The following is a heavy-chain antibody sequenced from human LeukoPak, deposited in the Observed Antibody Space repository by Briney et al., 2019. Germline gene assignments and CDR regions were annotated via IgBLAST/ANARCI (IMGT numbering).Heavy chain of an antibody. J-gene: IGHJ4*02. V-gene: IGHV1-46*01. D-gene: IGHD4-17*01. CDR1: GYTFTVYY. CDR2: INPSGGST. CDR3: ARDLYMTAVTTGYFDY. Sequence: GASVKVSSKASGYTFTVYYMHWVRQAPGQGLEWMGLINPSGGSTSYAQKFQGSLTITRDTSTSTVYVELSSLRSEDTAVYYCARDLYMTAVTTGYFDYWGQGTLVTVSS.